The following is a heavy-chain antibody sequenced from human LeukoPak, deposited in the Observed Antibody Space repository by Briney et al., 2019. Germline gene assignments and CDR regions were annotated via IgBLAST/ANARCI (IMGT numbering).Heavy chain of an antibody. Sequence: GSLRLSCAASGFTFSSYSMNWVRQAPGKGLEWVSSISSSSSYIYYADSVKGRFTISRDNAKNSLYLQMNSLRAEDTAVYYCARGACSSTSCSADYWGQGTLVTVSS. CDR2: ISSSSSYI. J-gene: IGHJ4*02. CDR3: ARGACSSTSCSADY. CDR1: GFTFSSYS. V-gene: IGHV3-21*01. D-gene: IGHD2-2*01.